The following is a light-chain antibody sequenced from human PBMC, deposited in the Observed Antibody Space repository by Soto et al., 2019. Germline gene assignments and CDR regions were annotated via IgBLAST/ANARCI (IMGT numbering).Light chain of an antibody. Sequence: QSALTQPRSVSGSHGQSVTISCTGTSSDVGGYNYVSWYQQHPGKAPKLMIYDVNKRPSGVPDRFSGSKSGNTASLTISGLQAEDEADYYCCSYAGSYTLVFGTGTKITVL. J-gene: IGLJ1*01. CDR2: DVN. V-gene: IGLV2-11*01. CDR3: CSYAGSYTLV. CDR1: SSDVGGYNY.